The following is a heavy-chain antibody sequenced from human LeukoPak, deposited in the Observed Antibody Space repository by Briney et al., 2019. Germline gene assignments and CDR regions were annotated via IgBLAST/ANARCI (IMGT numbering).Heavy chain of an antibody. CDR1: GGSISSSSYY. D-gene: IGHD6-13*01. CDR3: ARQNRHLAVAGSTDY. J-gene: IGHJ4*02. CDR2: IYHSGST. Sequence: SETLSLTCTVSGGSISSSSYYWGWIRQPPGKGLEWLGSIYHSGSTYYNPSLKSRVAISVDTSKNQFSLKLSSVTAADTAVYYCARQNRHLAVAGSTDYWGQGTLVTVSS. V-gene: IGHV4-39*01.